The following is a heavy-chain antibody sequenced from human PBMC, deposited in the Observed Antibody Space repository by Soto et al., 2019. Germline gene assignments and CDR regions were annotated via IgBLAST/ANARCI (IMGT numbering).Heavy chain of an antibody. CDR3: AKDLAVAESGY. CDR2: ISYDGSNK. Sequence: QVQLVESGGGVVQPERSLRLSCAASGFTFSSYGMHWVRQAPGKGLEWVAVISYDGSNKYYADSVKGRFTISRDNSKNTLYLQMNSLRAEDTAVYYCAKDLAVAESGYWGQGTLVTVSS. D-gene: IGHD6-19*01. V-gene: IGHV3-30*18. CDR1: GFTFSSYG. J-gene: IGHJ4*02.